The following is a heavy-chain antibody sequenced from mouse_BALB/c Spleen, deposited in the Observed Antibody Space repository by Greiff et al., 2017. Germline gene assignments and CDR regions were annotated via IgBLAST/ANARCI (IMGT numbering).Heavy chain of an antibody. V-gene: IGHV1S22*01. D-gene: IGHD1-1*01. CDR1: GYTFTSYW. J-gene: IGHJ2*01. CDR2: IYPGSGST. CDR3: TRGELQRFDY. Sequence: LQQPGSELVRPGASVKLSCKASGYTFTSYWMHWVKQRPGQGLEWIGNIYPGSGSTNYDEKFKSKATLTVDTSSSTAYMQLSSLTSEDSAVYYCTRGELQRFDYWGQGTTLTVSA.